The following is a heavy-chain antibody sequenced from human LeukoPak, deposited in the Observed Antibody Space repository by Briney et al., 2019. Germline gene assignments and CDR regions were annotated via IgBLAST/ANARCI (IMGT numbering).Heavy chain of an antibody. Sequence: GGSLRLSCAASGFTVAGAWMNWVRQDPGKGLEWVGLLKSKDNGGTTDYASPVKGRFTISRDDSKNILYLQINSLRAEDTAVYYCARASITMARGELVFYFDYWGQGTLVTVSS. CDR3: ARASITMARGELVFYFDY. J-gene: IGHJ4*02. CDR2: LKSKDNGGTT. D-gene: IGHD3-10*01. V-gene: IGHV3-15*01. CDR1: GFTVAGAW.